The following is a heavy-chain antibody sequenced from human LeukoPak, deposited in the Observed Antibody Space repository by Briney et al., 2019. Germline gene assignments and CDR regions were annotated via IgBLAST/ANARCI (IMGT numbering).Heavy chain of an antibody. CDR2: IYYSGST. CDR1: GGSISSSSYY. CDR3: AHDYGDNWFDP. J-gene: IGHJ5*02. Sequence: SETLSLTCTVSGGSISSSSYYWGWIRQPPGKGLEWIGSIYYSGSTYYNPSLKSRVTISVDTSKNQFSLKLSSVTAADTAVYYCAHDYGDNWFDPWGQGTLVTVSS. V-gene: IGHV4-39*01. D-gene: IGHD4-17*01.